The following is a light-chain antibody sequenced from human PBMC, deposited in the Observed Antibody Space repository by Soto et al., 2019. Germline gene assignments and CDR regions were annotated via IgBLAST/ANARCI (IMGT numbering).Light chain of an antibody. CDR1: QGIRND. CDR2: AAS. V-gene: IGKV1-17*01. CDR3: LQHNSDPFT. Sequence: DIQMTQSPSSLSASVGDRVTITCRASQGIRNDLTWYQQKVGKAPKRLISAASSLQSGVPSRFSGSGSWTEFTLTISSLQPEDLSTFYCLQHNSDPFTFGGGTKVEIE. J-gene: IGKJ4*01.